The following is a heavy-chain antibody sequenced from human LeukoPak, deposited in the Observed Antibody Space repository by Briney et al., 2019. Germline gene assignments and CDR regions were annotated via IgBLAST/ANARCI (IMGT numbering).Heavy chain of an antibody. Sequence: EASVKVSCKASGYTFTGYYMHWVRQAPGQGLEWMGRINPNSGGTNYAQKFQGRTTMTRDTSISTAYMELSRLRSDDTAVYYCARLSIAVAGTDYWGQETLVTVSS. V-gene: IGHV1-2*06. CDR1: GYTFTGYY. D-gene: IGHD6-19*01. J-gene: IGHJ4*02. CDR2: INPNSGGT. CDR3: ARLSIAVAGTDY.